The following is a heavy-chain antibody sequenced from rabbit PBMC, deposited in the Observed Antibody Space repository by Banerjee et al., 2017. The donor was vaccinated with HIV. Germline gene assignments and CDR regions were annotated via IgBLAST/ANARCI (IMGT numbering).Heavy chain of an antibody. CDR2: IITGTGIT. CDR3: ARDLSSSGWSDFAL. Sequence: QEQLEESGGDLVKPEGSLTLTCKASGFDFSSSGMCWVRQALGKGPEWIACIITGTGITYYASWAKGRFTISKTSSTTVTLRMTSLTAADTATYFCARDLSSSGWSDFALWGPGTLVTVS. J-gene: IGHJ4*01. V-gene: IGHV1S45*01. D-gene: IGHD4-1*01. CDR1: GFDFSSSG.